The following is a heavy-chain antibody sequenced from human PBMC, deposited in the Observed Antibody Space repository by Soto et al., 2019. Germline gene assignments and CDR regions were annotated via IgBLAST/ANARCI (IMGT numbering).Heavy chain of an antibody. D-gene: IGHD2-21*02. CDR1: GYNFTSYH. CDR3: ARRSYCDGDCTRRPYEYYGMDV. CDR2: IYPGDSET. J-gene: IGHJ6*02. V-gene: IGHV5-51*01. Sequence: EVQLVQSGAEVKKPGESLKISCKGSGYNFTSYHIVWSRQMPGEGLEWMGIIYPGDSETRYSPSLQGQVTMSADKSTSTAYLQWSSLKASDTAMYYCARRSYCDGDCTRRPYEYYGMDVWGQGTTVTVSS.